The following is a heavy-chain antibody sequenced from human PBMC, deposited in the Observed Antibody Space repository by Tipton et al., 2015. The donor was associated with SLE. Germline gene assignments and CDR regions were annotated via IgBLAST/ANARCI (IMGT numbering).Heavy chain of an antibody. CDR3: ARDGGYYDSSGSLAFDI. Sequence: TLSLTCTVSGGSISSYYWGWIRQPPGKGLEWIGSIYYSGSTYYNPSLKSRVTISVDTSKNQFSLKLSSVTAADTAVYYCARDGGYYDSSGSLAFDIWGQGTMVTVSS. CDR2: IYYSGST. CDR1: GGSISSYY. J-gene: IGHJ3*02. V-gene: IGHV4-39*07. D-gene: IGHD3-22*01.